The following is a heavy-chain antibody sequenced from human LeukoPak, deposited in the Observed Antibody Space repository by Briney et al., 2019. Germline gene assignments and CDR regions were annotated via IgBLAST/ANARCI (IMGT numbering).Heavy chain of an antibody. CDR1: GVTFSSYW. CDR3: AEETVRRGSGTDNKSYFDS. D-gene: IGHD3-10*01. CDR2: IKQDGNEI. Sequence: GGSLRLSCEASGVTFSSYWMSWVRQAPGKGLEWVANIKQDGNEINYVDSVKGRFTISIDNAKTSLYLQMNSLRAEDTALYYCAEETVRRGSGTDNKSYFDSWGQGNLVTVSS. V-gene: IGHV3-7*03. J-gene: IGHJ4*03.